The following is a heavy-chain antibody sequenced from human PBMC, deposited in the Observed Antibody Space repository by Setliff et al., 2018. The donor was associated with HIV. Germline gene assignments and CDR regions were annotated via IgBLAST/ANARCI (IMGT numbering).Heavy chain of an antibody. D-gene: IGHD6-19*01. CDR2: INPSGGST. V-gene: IGHV1-46*01. Sequence: ASVKVSCKASGGTFSSYAISWVRQAPGQGLEWMGIINPSGGSTSYAQKFQGRVTMTRDTSTNTVYMELSGLRSEDTALYYCALDLPGPAITSGWMKNWFDPWGQGTLVTVSS. CDR1: GGTFSSYA. CDR3: ALDLPGPAITSGWMKNWFDP. J-gene: IGHJ5*02.